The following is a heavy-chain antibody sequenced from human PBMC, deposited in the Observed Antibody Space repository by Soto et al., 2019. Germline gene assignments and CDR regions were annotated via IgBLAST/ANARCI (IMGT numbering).Heavy chain of an antibody. J-gene: IGHJ5*01. CDR3: ARVRQGCSANNCYFDP. D-gene: IGHD1-1*01. V-gene: IGHV4-4*02. Sequence: QVHLQESGPGLVAPSGTLSLPCTLPVASFRPPVWWNWSPQPPEKGRGGIAEVHISGHSNYNPSLRSRVSVSIDSSKNQFYLNLNSVTAADTAIYYCARVRQGCSANNCYFDPWGQGTQVTISS. CDR1: VASFRPPVW. CDR2: VHISGHS.